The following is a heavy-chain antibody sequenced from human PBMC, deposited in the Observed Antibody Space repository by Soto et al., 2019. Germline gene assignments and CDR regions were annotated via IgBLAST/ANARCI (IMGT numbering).Heavy chain of an antibody. CDR3: ARWGDIVVVPAAMKYYYYGMDV. D-gene: IGHD2-2*01. CDR1: GFTFSSYA. J-gene: IGHJ6*02. CDR2: IIPIFGTA. Sequence: VQLVESGGGLVQPGGSLRLSCAASGFTFSSYAISWVRQAPGQGLEWMGGIIPIFGTANYAQKFQGRVTITADKSTSTAYMELSSLRSEDTAVYYCARWGDIVVVPAAMKYYYYGMDVWGQGTTVTVSS. V-gene: IGHV1-69*06.